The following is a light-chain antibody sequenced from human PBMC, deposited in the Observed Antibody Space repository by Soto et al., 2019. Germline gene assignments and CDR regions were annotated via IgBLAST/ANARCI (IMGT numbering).Light chain of an antibody. J-gene: IGLJ3*02. CDR2: GNS. V-gene: IGLV1-40*01. CDR1: SSNIGAGYD. Sequence: QLVLTQPPSVSGAPGQRVTISCTGSSSNIGAGYDVHWYQQLPGTAPKLLIYGNSNRPSGVPDRFSGSKSGTSASLTITGLHAEDEADYYCQSYDNSLSALFGGGTELT. CDR3: QSYDNSLSAL.